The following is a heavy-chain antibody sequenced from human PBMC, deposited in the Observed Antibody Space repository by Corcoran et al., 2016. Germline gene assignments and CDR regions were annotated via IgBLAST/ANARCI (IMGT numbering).Heavy chain of an antibody. CDR3: ARARDVVVAATSSFDY. CDR2: IYPGDSDT. CDR1: GYSFTSYW. Sequence: EVQLVQSGAEVKKPGESLKISCKGSGYSFTSYWIGWVRQMPGKGLEWMGIIYPGDSDTRYSPSFQGQVTISADKSISTAYLQWSSLKASDTATYYCARARDVVVAATSSFDYWGQGTLVTVSS. J-gene: IGHJ4*02. V-gene: IGHV5-51*01. D-gene: IGHD2-15*01.